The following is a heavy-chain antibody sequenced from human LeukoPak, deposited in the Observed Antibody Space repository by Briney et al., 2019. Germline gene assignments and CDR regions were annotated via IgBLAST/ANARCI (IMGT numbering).Heavy chain of an antibody. CDR3: AKIAESTYIREPRDY. Sequence: PGGSLRLSCAASGFTFSAYDMHWVRQAPGKGLEWVAFVNFDGSNKFYADSVKGRFTISRDNSKNTLYLQINSLRGEDTAVFYCAKIAESTYIREPRDYWGQGTLVTVSS. J-gene: IGHJ4*02. CDR1: GFTFSAYD. V-gene: IGHV3-30*02. D-gene: IGHD1-26*01. CDR2: VNFDGSNK.